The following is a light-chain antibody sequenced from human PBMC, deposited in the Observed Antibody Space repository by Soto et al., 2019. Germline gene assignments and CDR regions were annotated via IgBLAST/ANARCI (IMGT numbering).Light chain of an antibody. CDR3: QQSDTYRS. J-gene: IGKJ1*01. Sequence: DIQLTQSPSTLSAFVGDRVTITCRASQSISSWLAWYQQKPGKAPKLLIYKASSLESGVPSRFSGSGSGTEFTLTISSLQPDDFGTYYCQQSDTYRSFGQGTKVEIK. V-gene: IGKV1-5*03. CDR1: QSISSW. CDR2: KAS.